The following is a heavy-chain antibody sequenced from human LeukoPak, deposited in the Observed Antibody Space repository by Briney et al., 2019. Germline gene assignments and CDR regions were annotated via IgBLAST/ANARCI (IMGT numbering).Heavy chain of an antibody. CDR2: IYYSGGT. Sequence: SETLSLTCTVSGGSISSSACHWAWTRQPPGKGLEWIGNIYYSGGTYYKPSLKSRITISLDTSKNQFSLRLSSVTAADTAVYYCARQTSLGFDIWGQGTMVTVSS. CDR3: ARQTSLGFDI. J-gene: IGHJ3*02. V-gene: IGHV4-39*01. CDR1: GGSISSSACH.